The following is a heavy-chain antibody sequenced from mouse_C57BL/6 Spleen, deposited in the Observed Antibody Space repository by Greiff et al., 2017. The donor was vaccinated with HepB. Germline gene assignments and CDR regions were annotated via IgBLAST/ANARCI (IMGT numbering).Heavy chain of an antibody. Sequence: QVQLQQPGAELVKPGASVKLSCKASGYTFTSYWMLWVKQRPGQGLEWIGMIHPNSGSNNYNEKFTSKATLTVDKSSSTAYIKRSSLTSEDSTVYYYAREAYVSGLYYAMDYRDQGTSVTVSS. CDR2: IHPNSGSN. CDR3: AREAYVSGLYYAMDY. D-gene: IGHD1-3*01. J-gene: IGHJ4*01. CDR1: GYTFTSYW. V-gene: IGHV1-64*01.